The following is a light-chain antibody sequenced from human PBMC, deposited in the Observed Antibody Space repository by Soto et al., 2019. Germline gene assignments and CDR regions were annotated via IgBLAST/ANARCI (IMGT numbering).Light chain of an antibody. CDR1: SNDVGSYNF. CDR2: DVS. Sequence: QSALTQPASVSGSPGQSITISCIGTSNDVGSYNFVSWYQKHPNTAPRLIIYDVSNRPSGVSNRFSGSKSGNTASLTISGLQSEDEADYYCTSYTPTGALVFGSGTKLTVL. J-gene: IGLJ3*02. CDR3: TSYTPTGALV. V-gene: IGLV2-14*03.